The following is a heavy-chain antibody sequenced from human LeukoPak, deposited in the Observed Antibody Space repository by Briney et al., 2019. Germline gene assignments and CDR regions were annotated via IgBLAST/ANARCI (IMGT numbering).Heavy chain of an antibody. Sequence: ASVKVSCKASGGTFSSYAISWVRQAPGQGLEWMGWINPNSGGTNYAQKFQGRVTMTRDTSISTAYMELSRLRSDDTAVYYCARGYTYGSPVDYWGQGTLVTVSS. CDR2: INPNSGGT. D-gene: IGHD5-18*01. CDR3: ARGYTYGSPVDY. J-gene: IGHJ4*02. V-gene: IGHV1-2*02. CDR1: GGTFSSYA.